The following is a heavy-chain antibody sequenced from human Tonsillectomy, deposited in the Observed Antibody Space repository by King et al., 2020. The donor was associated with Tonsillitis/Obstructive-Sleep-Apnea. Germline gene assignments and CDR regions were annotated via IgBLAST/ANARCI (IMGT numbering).Heavy chain of an antibody. V-gene: IGHV3-15*01. CDR1: GFNFTNAW. D-gene: IGHD1-1*01. Sequence: DVQLVESGGGLVKPGGSLRLSCAASGFNFTNAWMNWVRQAPGEGLEWVGLVKSTSDGGTIDYAAPVKGRFTISRDDSKKTLYLQMNSLKTEDTAVYFCTTDLTPWYNWNDPWDYWGQGTLVTVSS. J-gene: IGHJ4*02. CDR3: TTDLTPWYNWNDPWDY. CDR2: VKSTSDGGTI.